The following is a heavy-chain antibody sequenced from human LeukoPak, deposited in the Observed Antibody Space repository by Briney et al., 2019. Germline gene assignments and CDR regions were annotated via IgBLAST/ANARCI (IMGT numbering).Heavy chain of an antibody. V-gene: IGHV3-23*01. CDR1: GFTFSSYA. J-gene: IGHJ4*02. CDR2: ISGSGGST. D-gene: IGHD3-10*01. Sequence: GGSLRLSCAASGFTFSSYAMSWVRQAPGKGLEWVSGISGSGGSTYYADSAKGRFTISRDNSKNTLYVQMNSLRAEDTAVYYCAKGGRGNYGFDYWGQGTLVTVSS. CDR3: AKGGRGNYGFDY.